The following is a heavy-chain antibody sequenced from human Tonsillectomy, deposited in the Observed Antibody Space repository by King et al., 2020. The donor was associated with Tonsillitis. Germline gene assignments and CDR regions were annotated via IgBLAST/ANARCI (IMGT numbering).Heavy chain of an antibody. J-gene: IGHJ4*02. V-gene: IGHV3-21*01. CDR1: GFTFSSYS. Sequence: VQLVESGGGLVKPGGSLRLSCAASGFTFSSYSMNWVRQAPGKGLEWVSSISSSSCYIFYADSVKGRFTISIDNANNSLYLQMNSLRAEDTAVYYCARDDHYGDYEFDSWGQGTLVTVSS. CDR2: ISSSSCYI. D-gene: IGHD4-17*01. CDR3: ARDDHYGDYEFDS.